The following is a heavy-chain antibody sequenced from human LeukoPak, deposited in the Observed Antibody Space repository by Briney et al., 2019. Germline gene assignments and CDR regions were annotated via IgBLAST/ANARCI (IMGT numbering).Heavy chain of an antibody. CDR3: ARGVERGYSGYDRFDY. Sequence: ASVKVSCKASGGTFSSYAISWVRQAPGQGLEWMGGIIPIFGTANYAQKFQGRVTITADKSASTAYMELSSLRSEDTAVYYCARGVERGYSGYDRFDYWGQGTLVTVSS. CDR1: GGTFSSYA. V-gene: IGHV1-69*06. J-gene: IGHJ4*02. CDR2: IIPIFGTA. D-gene: IGHD5-12*01.